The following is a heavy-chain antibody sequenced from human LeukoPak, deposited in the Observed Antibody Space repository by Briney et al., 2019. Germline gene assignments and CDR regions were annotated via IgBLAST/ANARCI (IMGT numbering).Heavy chain of an antibody. Sequence: ASVKVSCKASGYTFTSYGISWVRQAPGQGPEWMGWISTYNGDTDYAQKLQGRVTLTTDTSTSTAYMELRSLRSDDTAVYYCARELRFSEWLLSGDHDAFDIWGQGTMVTVSS. D-gene: IGHD3-3*01. J-gene: IGHJ3*02. CDR1: GYTFTSYG. CDR2: ISTYNGDT. CDR3: ARELRFSEWLLSGDHDAFDI. V-gene: IGHV1-18*01.